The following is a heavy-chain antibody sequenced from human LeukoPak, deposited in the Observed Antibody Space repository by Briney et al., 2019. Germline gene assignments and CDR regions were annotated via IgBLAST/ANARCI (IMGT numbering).Heavy chain of an antibody. CDR2: IYHSGST. V-gene: IGHV4-4*02. CDR3: ARGDDYVWGSYRFYSPETENWFDP. CDR1: GGSISSSNW. J-gene: IGHJ5*02. D-gene: IGHD3-16*02. Sequence: PSGTLSLTCAVSGGSISSSNWWSWVRQPPGKGLEWIGEIYHSGSTNYNPSLKSRVTISVDTSKNQFSLKLSSVTAADTAVYYCARGDDYVWGSYRFYSPETENWFDPWGQGTLVTVSS.